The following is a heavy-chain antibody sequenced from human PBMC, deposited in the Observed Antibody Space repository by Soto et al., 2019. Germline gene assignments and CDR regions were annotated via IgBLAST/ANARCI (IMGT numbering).Heavy chain of an antibody. V-gene: IGHV6-1*01. Sequence: SQTLSFTCAISGDSVSSNSAAWNWIRQSPSRGLEWLGRTYYRSKWYNDYAVSVKSRITINPDTSKNQFSLQLKSVTPEDKAVYYCARLSGVAAAGTNWFDPRGQATLVTVSS. D-gene: IGHD6-13*01. CDR1: GDSVSSNSAA. CDR2: TYYRSKWYN. J-gene: IGHJ5*02. CDR3: ARLSGVAAAGTNWFDP.